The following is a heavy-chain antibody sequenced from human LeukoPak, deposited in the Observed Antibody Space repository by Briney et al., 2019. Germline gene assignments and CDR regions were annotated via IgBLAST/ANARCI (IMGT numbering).Heavy chain of an antibody. V-gene: IGHV4-59*01. CDR3: ARDLGWYFDL. CDR2: IYYSGST. Sequence: SETLSLTCTVSGGSISSYYWSWIRQPPGKGLEWIGYIYYSGSTNYNPSLKSRVTISVDTSKNQFTLKLGSVTAADTAVYYCARDLGWYFDLWGRGTLVTVSS. CDR1: GGSISSYY. J-gene: IGHJ2*01.